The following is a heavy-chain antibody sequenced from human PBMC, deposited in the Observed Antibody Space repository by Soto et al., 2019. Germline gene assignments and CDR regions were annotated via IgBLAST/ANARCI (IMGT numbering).Heavy chain of an antibody. Sequence: QVQLQQWGAGLLKPSETLSLTCAVYGGSFSGYYWSWIRQPPGKGLEWIGEINHSGSTNYNPSLKSRVTISVATSKNQFSLKLSSVTAADTAVYYCARRIRYFDWLLYGGWFDPWGQGTLVTVSS. J-gene: IGHJ5*02. CDR2: INHSGST. D-gene: IGHD3-9*01. CDR3: ARRIRYFDWLLYGGWFDP. V-gene: IGHV4-34*01. CDR1: GGSFSGYY.